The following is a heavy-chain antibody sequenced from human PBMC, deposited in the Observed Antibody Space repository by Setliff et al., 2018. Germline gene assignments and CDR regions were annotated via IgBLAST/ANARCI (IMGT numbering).Heavy chain of an antibody. V-gene: IGHV3-30*07. D-gene: IGHD1-26*01. CDR2: IAYDGSNT. CDR3: ASNPRKGRSGGYFYDDPYYYYMDV. Sequence: GGSLRLSCDASGFTFKSYAMHWVRQAPGKGLEWVAVIAYDGSNTHYTDSVEGRFTISRDNSKNTLYLQMNSLRAEDTAVYYCASNPRKGRSGGYFYDDPYYYYMDVWGKGTTVTVSS. J-gene: IGHJ6*03. CDR1: GFTFKSYA.